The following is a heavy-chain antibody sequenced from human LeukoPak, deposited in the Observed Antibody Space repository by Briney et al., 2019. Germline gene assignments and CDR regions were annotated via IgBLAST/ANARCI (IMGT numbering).Heavy chain of an antibody. CDR2: ISSSTSST. CDR1: GFTFGSFA. CDR3: AKRGPSGHHYFGS. V-gene: IGHV3-23*01. J-gene: IGHJ4*02. Sequence: GGSLRLSCAASGFTFGSFAMTWVRQAPGKGLEWVSLISSSTSSTFYADSVKGRFTISRDNSKNTVYLQMNSLRAEDTAVYFCAKRGPSGHHYFGSWGQGTLVTVSS. D-gene: IGHD1-1*01.